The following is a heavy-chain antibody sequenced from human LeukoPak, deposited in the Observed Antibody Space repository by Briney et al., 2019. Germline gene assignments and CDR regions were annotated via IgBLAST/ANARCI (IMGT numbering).Heavy chain of an antibody. J-gene: IGHJ3*02. V-gene: IGHV1-69*01. CDR1: GGTFSSYA. CDR3: ARAFLPAYAFDI. Sequence: SVKVSCKASGGTFSSYAISGVRQAPGQGLEWVGGIIPIFGTANYAQKFQGRVTITADESTSTAYMELRSLRSDDTAVYYCARAFLPAYAFDIWGQGTMVTVSS. D-gene: IGHD2/OR15-2a*01. CDR2: IIPIFGTA.